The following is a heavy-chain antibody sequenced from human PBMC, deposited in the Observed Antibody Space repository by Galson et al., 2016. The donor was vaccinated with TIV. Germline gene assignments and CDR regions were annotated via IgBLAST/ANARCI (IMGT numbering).Heavy chain of an antibody. CDR2: IDPSGGST. CDR1: GYTFTRYY. V-gene: IGHV1-46*03. CDR3: ATYGSGRQASFDF. D-gene: IGHD3-10*01. J-gene: IGHJ4*02. Sequence: SVKVSCKASGYTFTRYYMHWMRQAPGQGLEWMGVIDPSGGSTTYAQKFQGRVTMTRDTSTSTVYMELSSLTSEDTAVYYCATYGSGRQASFDFWGQGTLLIVSS.